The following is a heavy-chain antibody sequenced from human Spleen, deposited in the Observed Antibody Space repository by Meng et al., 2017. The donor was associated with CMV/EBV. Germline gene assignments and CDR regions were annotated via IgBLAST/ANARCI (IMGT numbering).Heavy chain of an antibody. CDR2: IYTSGST. J-gene: IGHJ3*02. D-gene: IGHD6-13*01. CDR3: ARDSWGYSSREDAFDI. Sequence: VQLQESGPGLVKPSETLSLTCTVSGGSIGSYYWSWIRQPAGKGLEWIGRIYTSGSTNYNPSLKSRVTMSVDTSKNQFSLKLSSVTAADTAVYYCARDSWGYSSREDAFDIWGQGTMVTVSS. CDR1: GGSIGSYY. V-gene: IGHV4-4*07.